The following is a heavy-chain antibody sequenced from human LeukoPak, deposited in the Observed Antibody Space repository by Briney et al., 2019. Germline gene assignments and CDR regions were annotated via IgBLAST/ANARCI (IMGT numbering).Heavy chain of an antibody. CDR3: ATDHRYSSGWYRY. V-gene: IGHV3-30*02. Sequence: EGSLRLSCAASGFTFSSYGMHWVRQAPGKGLEWVAFIRYDGSNKYYADSVKGRFTISRDNSKNTLYLQMNSLRAEDTAVYYCATDHRYSSGWYRYWGQGTLVTVSS. D-gene: IGHD6-19*01. J-gene: IGHJ4*02. CDR1: GFTFSSYG. CDR2: IRYDGSNK.